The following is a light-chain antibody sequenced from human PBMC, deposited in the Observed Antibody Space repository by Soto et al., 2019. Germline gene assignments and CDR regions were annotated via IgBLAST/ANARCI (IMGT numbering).Light chain of an antibody. J-gene: IGLJ3*02. V-gene: IGLV2-14*03. CDR1: SSDVVAYNY. CDR3: SSYTTITTVV. Sequence: QSALTQPASVSGSPGQSITLSCTGTSSDVVAYNYVSWYQQHPGKAPKLMIYNVNNRPSGVSDRFFGSKSGTTASLTISGLQAADEADYYCSSYTTITTVVFGGGTKLTVL. CDR2: NVN.